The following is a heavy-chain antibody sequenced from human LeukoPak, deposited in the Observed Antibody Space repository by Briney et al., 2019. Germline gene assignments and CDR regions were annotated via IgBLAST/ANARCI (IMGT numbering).Heavy chain of an antibody. V-gene: IGHV1-8*02. D-gene: IGHD3-22*01. CDR1: GYTFTGYY. J-gene: IGHJ4*02. CDR3: ARGKRVTTAHY. CDR2: INPNSGNT. Sequence: ASVKVSCKASGYTFTGYYMHWVRQAPGQGLEWMGWINPNSGNTGYAQKFQGRVTMTRNTSISTAYMELSSLRSEDTAVYYCARGKRVTTAHYWGQGTLVTVSS.